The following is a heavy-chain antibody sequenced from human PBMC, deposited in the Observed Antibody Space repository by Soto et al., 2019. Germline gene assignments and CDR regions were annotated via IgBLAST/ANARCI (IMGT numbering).Heavy chain of an antibody. J-gene: IGHJ5*02. CDR2: ISSDGSST. D-gene: IGHD2-2*01. CDR1: GLTFSSYW. V-gene: IGHV3-74*01. Sequence: GGSLRLSCAASGLTFSSYWMHWVRQAPGKGLVWVSRISSDGSSTSYADSVKGRFTISRDNAKNTLYLQMNSLRAEDTAVYYCARADCSSISCYAGSWFDPWGQGTLVTV. CDR3: ARADCSSISCYAGSWFDP.